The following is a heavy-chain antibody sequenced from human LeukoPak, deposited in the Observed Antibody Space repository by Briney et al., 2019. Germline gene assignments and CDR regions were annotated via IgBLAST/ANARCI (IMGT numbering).Heavy chain of an antibody. D-gene: IGHD1-26*01. CDR1: GFTLSDYC. J-gene: IGHJ4*02. CDR3: VRGETKIIGSKVIVGATTFDY. CDR2: ISSSSKYI. Sequence: GGSLRLSCVASGFTLSDYCMNWVRQTPGKGLEWVTSISSSSKYIFYSDSVKGRFTISRDNAKNSLYLQMRSLRAEDTAVYHCVRGETKIIGSKVIVGATTFDYWGQGTLVTVSS. V-gene: IGHV3-21*01.